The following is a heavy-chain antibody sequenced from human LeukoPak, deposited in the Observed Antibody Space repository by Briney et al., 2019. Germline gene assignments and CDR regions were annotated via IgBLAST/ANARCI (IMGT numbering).Heavy chain of an antibody. CDR1: GFTFSSYG. D-gene: IGHD3-3*01. CDR2: ISGSGGST. Sequence: GGSLRLSCAASGFTFSSYGMSWVRQAPGKGLEWVSAISGSGGSTYYADSVKGRFTISRDNSKNTLYLQLNSLRAEDTAVYYCATGRGFASFDYWGQGTLVTVSS. J-gene: IGHJ4*02. CDR3: ATGRGFASFDY. V-gene: IGHV3-23*01.